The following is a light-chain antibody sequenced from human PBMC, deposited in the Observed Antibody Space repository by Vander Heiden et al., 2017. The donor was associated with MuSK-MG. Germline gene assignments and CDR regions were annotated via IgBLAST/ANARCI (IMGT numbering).Light chain of an antibody. V-gene: IGLV1-44*01. Sequence: QSVLTQPPSASGTPGQRVTISCSGSSSNIGSNTVNWYQQLPGTAPKLLSYRNNQRPSGVPDRFAGSKSGTSASLAISGLQSEDEAEYDGAAWDDSLNGVVFGGGTKMTVL. CDR1: SSNIGSNT. CDR2: RNN. CDR3: AAWDDSLNGVV. J-gene: IGLJ2*01.